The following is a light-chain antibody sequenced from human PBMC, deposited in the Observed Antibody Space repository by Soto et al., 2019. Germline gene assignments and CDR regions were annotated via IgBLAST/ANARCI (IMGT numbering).Light chain of an antibody. J-gene: IGKJ1*01. Sequence: ESATLSCMAIQSVSNNLAWYQQKPGQTPRLLIYGASTRATGFPARFSGSGSGTDFTLAISSLQPEDSATYYCLQDINYPWTFGQGTKVDIK. CDR2: GAS. CDR3: LQDINYPWT. V-gene: IGKV3-15*01. CDR1: QSVSNN.